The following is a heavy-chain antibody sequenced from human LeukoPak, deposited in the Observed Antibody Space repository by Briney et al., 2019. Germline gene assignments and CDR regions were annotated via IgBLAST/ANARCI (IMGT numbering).Heavy chain of an antibody. D-gene: IGHD3-10*01. V-gene: IGHV1-69*01. J-gene: IGHJ4*02. CDR1: GGTFSSYA. CDR3: ARVLSRYYSYYFDY. CDR2: IIPIFGTA. Sequence: ASVKVSCKASGGTFSSYAISWVRQAPGQGLEWMGGIIPIFGTANYAQKFQGRVTITADESTSTAYMELSSLRSEDTAVYYCARVLSRYYSYYFDYWGQGTLVTVSS.